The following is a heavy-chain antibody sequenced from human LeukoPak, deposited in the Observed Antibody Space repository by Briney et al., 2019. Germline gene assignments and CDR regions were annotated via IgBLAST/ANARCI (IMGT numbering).Heavy chain of an antibody. CDR1: GFTFSSYS. J-gene: IGHJ4*02. Sequence: GGSLRLSCAASGFTFSSYSINWVRQAPGKGLEWVSSISSSSSYIYYADSVKGRFTISRDNAKNSLYLQMNSLRAEDTAVYYCARDGGYRYGLDYGGQGTLVTVSS. V-gene: IGHV3-21*01. D-gene: IGHD5-18*01. CDR3: ARDGGYRYGLDY. CDR2: ISSSSSYI.